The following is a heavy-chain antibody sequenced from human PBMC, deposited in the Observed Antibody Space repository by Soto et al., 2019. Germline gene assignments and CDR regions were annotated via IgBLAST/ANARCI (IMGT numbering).Heavy chain of an antibody. V-gene: IGHV4-30-4*01. CDR1: GGSISSGDYY. D-gene: IGHD5-18*01. CDR2: IYYSGST. CDR3: ASNSYGDTFYDY. Sequence: QVQLQESGPGLVKPSQTLSLTCTVSGGSISSGDYYWSWIRQPPGKGLEWIGYIYYSGSTYYNPSLTSLVTISVDTSKNQFSLKLSSVTAAAPAVYYCASNSYGDTFYDYWGQGTLVTVSS. J-gene: IGHJ4*02.